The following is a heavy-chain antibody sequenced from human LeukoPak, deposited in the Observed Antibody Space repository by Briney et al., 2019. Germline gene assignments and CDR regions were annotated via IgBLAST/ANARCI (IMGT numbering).Heavy chain of an antibody. CDR2: VHSSGSS. Sequence: SETLSLTCTVSGGSISSYYWSWIRQPAGAGLEWIGRVHSSGSSNYNPSLESRVSMSVDTSKSQFSLELNSVTAADTAVCYCARGYSSGWFSPPFDYWGQGTLVTVSS. J-gene: IGHJ4*02. D-gene: IGHD6-19*01. CDR1: GGSISSYY. CDR3: ARGYSSGWFSPPFDY. V-gene: IGHV4-4*07.